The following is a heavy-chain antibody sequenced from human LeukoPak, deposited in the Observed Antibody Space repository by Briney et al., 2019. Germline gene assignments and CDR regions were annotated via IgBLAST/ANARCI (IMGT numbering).Heavy chain of an antibody. CDR1: GGSFSGYY. J-gene: IGHJ3*02. CDR3: ARHRSKRGPTGRYQRGMDAFDI. Sequence: SETLSLTCAVYGGSFSGYYWSWIRQPPGKGLEWIGEINHSGSTNYNPSLKSRVTISVDTSKNQFSLKLSSVTAADTAVYYCARHRSKRGPTGRYQRGMDAFDIWGQGTMVTVSS. D-gene: IGHD2-2*01. CDR2: INHSGST. V-gene: IGHV4-34*01.